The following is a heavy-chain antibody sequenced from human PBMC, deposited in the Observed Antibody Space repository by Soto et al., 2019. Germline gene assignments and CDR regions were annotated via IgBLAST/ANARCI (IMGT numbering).Heavy chain of an antibody. CDR1: GYSFSDNY. CDR2: IYPGDSPGDSNV. Sequence: GESLKISCEASGYSFSDNYLAWVRHMPGKGLEWMGAIYPGDSPGDSNVKYSPSFQGRVTISVDQSSRTAFLQWSGLQASDTAIYYCAGRVADYTSGQYKGRYFHYFGMDVWGQGTTVTVSS. J-gene: IGHJ6*02. D-gene: IGHD3-10*01. V-gene: IGHV5-51*01. CDR3: AGRVADYTSGQYKGRYFHYFGMDV.